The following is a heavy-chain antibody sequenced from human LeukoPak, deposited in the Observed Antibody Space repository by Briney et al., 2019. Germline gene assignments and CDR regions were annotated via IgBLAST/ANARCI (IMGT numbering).Heavy chain of an antibody. V-gene: IGHV3-30-3*01. J-gene: IGHJ4*02. CDR1: GFTFSSYP. Sequence: GGSLRLSCAASGFTFSSYPLHWVRQAPGKGLEWVTLISYDGSKIYYADSVKGRFTISRDNAKNSLYLQMNSLRAEDTAVYYCTRVLYSSGWYGDHYWGQGTLVTVSS. CDR3: TRVLYSSGWYGDHY. D-gene: IGHD6-19*01. CDR2: ISYDGSKI.